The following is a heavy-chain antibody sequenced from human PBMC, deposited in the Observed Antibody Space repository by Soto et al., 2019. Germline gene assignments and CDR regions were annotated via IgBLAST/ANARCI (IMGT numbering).Heavy chain of an antibody. CDR2: ISAYNGNT. Sequence: QVQLVQSGAEVKKPGASVKVSCKASGYTFTSYGISWVRQAPGQGLEWMGWISAYNGNTNYAQKLQGRVTRTTDTSTSTAYMELRSLRSDDTAVYYCARSTIFGVASTPPHNDYWGQGTLVTVSS. CDR1: GYTFTSYG. V-gene: IGHV1-18*01. J-gene: IGHJ4*02. D-gene: IGHD3-3*01. CDR3: ARSTIFGVASTPPHNDY.